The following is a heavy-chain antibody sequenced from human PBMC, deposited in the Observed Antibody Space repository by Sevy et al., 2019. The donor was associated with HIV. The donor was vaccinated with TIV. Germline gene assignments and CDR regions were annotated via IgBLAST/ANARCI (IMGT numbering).Heavy chain of an antibody. CDR1: GFTFSSYW. J-gene: IGHJ3*02. D-gene: IGHD3-22*01. CDR2: IKQDGSEK. V-gene: IGHV3-7*03. Sequence: GGSLRLSCAASGFTFSSYWMSWVRQAPGKGLEWVANIKQDGSEKYYVDSVKGRFTISRDNAKNPLYLQMNSLRAEDTAVYYCASPTYYYDSSGFRAFDIWGQGTMVTVSS. CDR3: ASPTYYYDSSGFRAFDI.